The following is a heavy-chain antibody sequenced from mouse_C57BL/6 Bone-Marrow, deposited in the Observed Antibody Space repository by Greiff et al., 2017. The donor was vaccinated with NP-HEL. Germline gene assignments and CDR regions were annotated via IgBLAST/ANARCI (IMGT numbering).Heavy chain of an antibody. CDR2: IYPGSGNT. CDR1: GYSFTSYY. Sequence: VQLQQSGPELVKPGASVKISCKASGYSFTSYYIHWVKQRPGQGLKWIGWIYPGSGNTKYNEKFKGKATLTADTSSSTAYMQLSSLTSEDSAVYYCARSGYFDYWGQGTTLTVSS. J-gene: IGHJ2*01. V-gene: IGHV1-66*01. CDR3: ARSGYFDY. D-gene: IGHD4-1*01.